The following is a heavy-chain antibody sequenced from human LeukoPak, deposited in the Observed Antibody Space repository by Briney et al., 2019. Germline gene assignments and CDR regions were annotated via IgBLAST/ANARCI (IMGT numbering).Heavy chain of an antibody. J-gene: IGHJ3*02. CDR3: ARERTMIVETKGGQVTDAFDI. Sequence: SGGSLRLSCAASGFTFSSYELHWVRQAPGKGLEWVSYISSSGSTIYYADSVKGRVTISRGNAKNSLYLQMNSLRAEDTAVYYCARERTMIVETKGGQVTDAFDIWGQGTMVTVSS. CDR2: ISSSGSTI. V-gene: IGHV3-48*03. CDR1: GFTFSSYE. D-gene: IGHD3-22*01.